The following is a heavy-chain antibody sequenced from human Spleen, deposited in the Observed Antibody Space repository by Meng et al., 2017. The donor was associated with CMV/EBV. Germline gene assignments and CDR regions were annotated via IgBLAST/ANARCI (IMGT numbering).Heavy chain of an antibody. Sequence: ASVKVSCKASGYTFTAYYMHWVRQAPGQGLEWMGLINPSGGTTSYAQKFQGRLTLTRDTSTSTVYMELSSLRSEDTALYYCAREWEPPGWFDPWGQGTLVTVSS. V-gene: IGHV1-46*01. CDR2: INPSGGTT. CDR3: AREWEPPGWFDP. CDR1: GYTFTAYY. J-gene: IGHJ5*02. D-gene: IGHD1-26*01.